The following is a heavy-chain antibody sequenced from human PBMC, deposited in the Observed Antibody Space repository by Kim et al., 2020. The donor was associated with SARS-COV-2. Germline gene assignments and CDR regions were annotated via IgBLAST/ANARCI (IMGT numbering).Heavy chain of an antibody. CDR3: VRDRGSWLIDF. J-gene: IGHJ4*02. CDR1: GGSISSGSYY. Sequence: SETLSLTCTVSGGSISSGSYYWGWVRQSPGKGLEWIGSVDYSGNTYYNPSLQSRLTISADMSKNLFSLKLTSVTASDTAVYYCVRDRGSWLIDFWGQGT. CDR2: VDYSGNT. V-gene: IGHV4-39*02. D-gene: IGHD2-15*01.